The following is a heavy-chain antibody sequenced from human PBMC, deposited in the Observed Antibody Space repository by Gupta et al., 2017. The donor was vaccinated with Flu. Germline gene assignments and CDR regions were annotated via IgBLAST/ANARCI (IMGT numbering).Heavy chain of an antibody. CDR1: GFTFSSYT. CDR3: ARAGASGRDNDY. CDR2: ISSSSSYI. Sequence: EVQLVESGGGLVTPGGSLRLSCAASGFTFSSYTMNWVRQAPGKGLEWVSSISSSSSYIYYADSVKGRFTISRDNAKNSLYLQMNSLRAEDTAVYYCARAGASGRDNDYWGQGTLVTVSS. V-gene: IGHV3-21*01. J-gene: IGHJ4*02. D-gene: IGHD3-10*01.